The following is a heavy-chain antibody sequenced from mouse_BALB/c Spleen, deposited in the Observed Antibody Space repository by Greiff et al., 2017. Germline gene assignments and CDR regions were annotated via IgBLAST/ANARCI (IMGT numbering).Heavy chain of an antibody. D-gene: IGHD2-1*01. Sequence: EVKLMESGGGLVQPGGSRKLSCAASGFTFSSFGMHWVRQAPEKGLEWVATISSGGSYTYYPDSVKGRFTISRDNAKNTLYLQMSSLKSEDTAMYYCTRGMDGNYFDYWGQGTTLTVSS. CDR1: GFTFSSFG. V-gene: IGHV5-6-4*01. CDR3: TRGMDGNYFDY. CDR2: ISSGGSYT. J-gene: IGHJ2*01.